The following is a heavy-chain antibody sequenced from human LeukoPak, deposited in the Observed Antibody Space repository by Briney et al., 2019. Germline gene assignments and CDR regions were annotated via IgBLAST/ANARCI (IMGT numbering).Heavy chain of an antibody. V-gene: IGHV1-46*01. D-gene: IGHD1-26*01. J-gene: IGHJ4*02. CDR2: INPSGGST. Sequence: ASVKVSCKASGYTFTSYYMHWVRQAPGQGLEWMGIINPSGGSTTYAQKFQGRVTMTRDTSTSTVYMELSSLRSEDTVVYYCAREGRIVGATTSYYFDYWGRGTLVTVSS. CDR3: AREGRIVGATTSYYFDY. CDR1: GYTFTSYY.